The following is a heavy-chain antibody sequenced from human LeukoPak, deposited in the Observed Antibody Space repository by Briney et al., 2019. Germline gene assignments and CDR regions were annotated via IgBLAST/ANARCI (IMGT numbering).Heavy chain of an antibody. V-gene: IGHV1-8*01. CDR2: MNPNSGNT. CDR1: GYTFTSYD. CDR3: TTIAAAGNRRLNY. D-gene: IGHD6-13*01. J-gene: IGHJ4*02. Sequence: ASVTVSYKSSGYTFTSYDINWVRQATGQGLEWMGWMNPNSGNTGYAQKFQGRITMTRNTSISAAYMELSSLTSEDTAVYYCTTIAAAGNRRLNYWGQGTLVSVSS.